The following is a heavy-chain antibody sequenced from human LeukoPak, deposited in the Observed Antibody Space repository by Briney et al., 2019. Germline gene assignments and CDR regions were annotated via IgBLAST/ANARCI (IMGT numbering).Heavy chain of an antibody. Sequence: PGGSLRLSCAASGFPFSTYGMHWVRQAPGKGLEWVGFTRYDDKNQYYADSVKGRFTISRDNSKNTLYLQMNSLGAEDTAVYYCAKRSSWWEVDYYYGMDVWGQGTTVTVSS. CDR1: GFPFSTYG. J-gene: IGHJ6*02. CDR2: TRYDDKNQ. V-gene: IGHV3-30*02. CDR3: AKRSSWWEVDYYYGMDV. D-gene: IGHD6-13*01.